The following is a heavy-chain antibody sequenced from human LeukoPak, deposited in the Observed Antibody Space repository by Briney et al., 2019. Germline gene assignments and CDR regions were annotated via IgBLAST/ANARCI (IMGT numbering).Heavy chain of an antibody. CDR1: GGSISSSSYY. J-gene: IGHJ6*03. CDR3: ARDSAAGSYYYYTDV. D-gene: IGHD1-1*01. Sequence: SETLSLTCTVSGGSISSSSYYWGWIRRPPGKGLEWIGSIYYSGSTHYNPSLKSRITISVDTSKIHFSLNLTSVTAADTAVYYCARDSAAGSYYYYTDVWGKGTTDTISS. CDR2: IYYSGST. V-gene: IGHV4-39*02.